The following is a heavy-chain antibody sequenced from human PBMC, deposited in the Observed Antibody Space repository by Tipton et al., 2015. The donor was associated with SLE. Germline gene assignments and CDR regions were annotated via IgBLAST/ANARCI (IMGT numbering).Heavy chain of an antibody. Sequence: TLSLTCSVSGGSIGYYYWNWIRQPPGKGLEWIGYVFYSGSTTYNPSFRGRVTMSVDTSKIQFSLRLNSVTAADTAIYYCARAPRYYYDSSYFDYWGQGTLVTVSS. CDR2: VFYSGST. J-gene: IGHJ4*02. V-gene: IGHV4-59*01. CDR1: GGSIGYYY. D-gene: IGHD3-22*01. CDR3: ARAPRYYYDSSYFDY.